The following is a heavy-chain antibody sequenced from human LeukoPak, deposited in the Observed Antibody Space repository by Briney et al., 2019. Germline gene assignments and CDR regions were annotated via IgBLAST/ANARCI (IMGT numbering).Heavy chain of an antibody. CDR3: ATYTGDQKGNYFDY. CDR2: IYTSGST. Sequence: SETLSLSCTVSGGSISSYYWSWIRQPAGKGLEWIGSIYTSGSTKYNPSLKSRVTMSVETSKNQFSLKLSSVNAADTAVYYCATYTGDQKGNYFDYWGQGTLVTVSS. D-gene: IGHD3-16*01. J-gene: IGHJ4*02. CDR1: GGSISSYY. V-gene: IGHV4-4*07.